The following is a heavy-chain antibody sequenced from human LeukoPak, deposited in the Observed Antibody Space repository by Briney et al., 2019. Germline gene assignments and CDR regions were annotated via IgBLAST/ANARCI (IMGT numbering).Heavy chain of an antibody. Sequence: SETLSLTCAVSGYSISSGYYWGLIRQPPGKGLEWIWSIYHSGSTYYNPSLKSRVTISVDTSKNQFSLKLSSVTAADTAVYYCERGIIAVADTFDYWGQGTLVTVSS. CDR2: IYHSGST. CDR1: GYSISSGYY. D-gene: IGHD6-19*01. J-gene: IGHJ4*02. CDR3: ERGIIAVADTFDY. V-gene: IGHV4-38-2*01.